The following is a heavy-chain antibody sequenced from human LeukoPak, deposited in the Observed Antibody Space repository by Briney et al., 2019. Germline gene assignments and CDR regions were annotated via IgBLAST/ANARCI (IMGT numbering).Heavy chain of an antibody. J-gene: IGHJ4*02. Sequence: GGSLRLSCAASGFTFSSYAMHWVRRAPGKGLEYVSAISSNGGSTYYANSVKGRFTISRDNSKNTLYLQMGSLRAEDMAVYYCASSITGEGYWGQGTLVTVSS. CDR3: ASSITGEGY. V-gene: IGHV3-64*01. D-gene: IGHD3-16*01. CDR1: GFTFSSYA. CDR2: ISSNGGST.